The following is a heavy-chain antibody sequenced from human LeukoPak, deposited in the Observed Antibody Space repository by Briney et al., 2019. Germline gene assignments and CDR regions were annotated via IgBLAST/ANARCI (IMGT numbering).Heavy chain of an antibody. CDR1: GGSISSSSYY. D-gene: IGHD3-9*01. CDR2: IYYSGST. V-gene: IGHV4-39*01. Sequence: SETLSLTCTVSGGSISSSSYYWGWIRQPPGKGLEWIGSIYYSGSTYYNPSLKSRVTISVDTSKNQFSLKLSSVTAADTAVYYCARRQITRYFDWSQKEGHDAFDIWGQGTMVTVSS. J-gene: IGHJ3*02. CDR3: ARRQITRYFDWSQKEGHDAFDI.